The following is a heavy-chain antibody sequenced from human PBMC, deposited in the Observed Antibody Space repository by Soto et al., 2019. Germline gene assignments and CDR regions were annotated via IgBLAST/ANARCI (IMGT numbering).Heavy chain of an antibody. D-gene: IGHD6-13*01. Sequence: PGGSLRLSCAASGFTFTNYWMSWVRQAPGKGLEWVANIKQDGSEKDYVDSVKGRLTISRDNAKNSVYLQVNSLRAEDTGVYYCARIGYSSSSFDYWGQGTLVTVSS. J-gene: IGHJ4*02. CDR1: GFTFTNYW. CDR3: ARIGYSSSSFDY. V-gene: IGHV3-7*04. CDR2: IKQDGSEK.